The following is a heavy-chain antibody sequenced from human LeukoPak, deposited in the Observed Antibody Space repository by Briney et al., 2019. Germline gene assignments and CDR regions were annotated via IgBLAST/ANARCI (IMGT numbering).Heavy chain of an antibody. V-gene: IGHV4-59*08. J-gene: IGHJ4*02. CDR1: GGSIRSYY. CDR2: IFYAGST. D-gene: IGHD5-18*01. Sequence: SETLSLTCTVSGGSIRSYYWSWIRQPPGKGLEWIGYIFYAGSTTYNPSFKSRVTISIDTSKNQFSLKLNSVTAADTAVYYCASGERGYSYGPLDYWGQGILVTVSS. CDR3: ASGERGYSYGPLDY.